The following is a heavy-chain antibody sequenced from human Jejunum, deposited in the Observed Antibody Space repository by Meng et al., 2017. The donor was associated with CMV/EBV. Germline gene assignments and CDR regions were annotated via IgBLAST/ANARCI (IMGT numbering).Heavy chain of an antibody. J-gene: IGHJ4*02. V-gene: IGHV3-7*04. CDR1: GFNFKDYW. Sequence: SLRLSWAASGFNFKDYWMDWVRQAPGRGLEWVANIRYDGGERYYVNSVEGRFFIYRDNARNTLYLQMNSLRGDDSAIYYCTRALDYWGQGTPVTVSS. CDR2: IRYDGGER. CDR3: TRALDY.